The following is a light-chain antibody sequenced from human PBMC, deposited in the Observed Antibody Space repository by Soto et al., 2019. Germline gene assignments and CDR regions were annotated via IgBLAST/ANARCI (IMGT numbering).Light chain of an antibody. CDR1: QSVTSD. CDR3: QQNKMWPLT. Sequence: EIVMTQSPATLSASPGESVTLSCRASQSVTSDLVWYQHKPGQAPRLIMYAASTRATGIPARFSGSGSGSGTEFTLTISSLQSGDFAVYYCQQNKMWPLTFGGGTKVDIK. CDR2: AAS. V-gene: IGKV3-15*01. J-gene: IGKJ4*01.